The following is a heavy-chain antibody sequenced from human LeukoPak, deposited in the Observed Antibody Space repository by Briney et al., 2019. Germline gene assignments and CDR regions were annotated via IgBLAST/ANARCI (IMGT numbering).Heavy chain of an antibody. CDR2: IYSVGST. D-gene: IGHD1-26*01. V-gene: IGHV3-53*01. J-gene: IGHJ4*02. Sequence: PGRSLRLSCAAAGFTVSSNYMSWVRQAPGKGLEWVSVIYSVGSTYYAASVKGRFTISRDNSKNTLYLQMNRLRAEDTAVCYCARDTTLDYWGQGTLVTVSS. CDR3: ARDTTLDY. CDR1: GFTVSSNY.